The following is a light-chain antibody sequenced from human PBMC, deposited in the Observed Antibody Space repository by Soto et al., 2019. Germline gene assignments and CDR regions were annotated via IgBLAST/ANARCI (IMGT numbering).Light chain of an antibody. CDR1: SSVVGGFNL. CDR2: EGS. V-gene: IGLV2-23*01. CDR3: CSYAGSSTYV. Sequence: QSALTQPVSVSGSPGQSITISCTGTSSVVGGFNLVSWYQQHPGKAPKLMIYEGSERPSGVSDRFSGSKSGNTASLTISGLQAADEADYYCCSYAGSSTYVFGTGTKVTVL. J-gene: IGLJ1*01.